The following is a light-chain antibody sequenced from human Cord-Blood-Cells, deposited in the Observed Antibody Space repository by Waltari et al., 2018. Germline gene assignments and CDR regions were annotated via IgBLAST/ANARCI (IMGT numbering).Light chain of an antibody. CDR2: GAS. CDR1: QSVSSSY. V-gene: IGKV3-20*01. CDR3: QQYSSSPFT. J-gene: IGKJ3*01. Sequence: EIVLTQSPGTLSLSPGERATLSCRASQSVSSSYLAWYQQKPGQAPTLLIYGASSRANGIPDRVSGSGSGTDFTLTISRLEPEDFAVYYCQQYSSSPFTFGPGTKVDIK.